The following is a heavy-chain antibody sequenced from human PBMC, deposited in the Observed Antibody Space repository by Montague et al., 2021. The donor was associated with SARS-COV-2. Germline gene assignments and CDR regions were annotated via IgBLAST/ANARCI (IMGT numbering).Heavy chain of an antibody. V-gene: IGHV4-34*01. Sequence: SETLSLICAVYGGSFSGYYWSWIRQPPGKGLEWIGEINHSGSTKYNPSLKSRLTISLDTSKNQFSLKLSSVTAADTAVYYCARDDFRWDFDCWGQGTLVTVSS. CDR3: ARDDFRWDFDC. J-gene: IGHJ4*02. D-gene: IGHD2/OR15-2a*01. CDR2: INHSGST. CDR1: GGSFSGYY.